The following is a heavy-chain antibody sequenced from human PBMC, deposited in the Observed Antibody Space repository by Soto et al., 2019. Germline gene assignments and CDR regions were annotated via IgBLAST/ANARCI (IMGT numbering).Heavy chain of an antibody. CDR1: GGSISSYY. D-gene: IGHD3-10*01. J-gene: IGHJ6*03. V-gene: IGHV4-59*01. CDR3: ARVLPSRSPHSYYYYYYYMDV. CDR2: IYYSGST. Sequence: SETLSLTCTVSGGSISSYYWSWIRQPPGKGLEWIGYIYYSGSTNYNPSLKSRVTISVDTSKNQFSLKLSSVTAADTAVYYCARVLPSRSPHSYYYYYYYMDVWGKGTTVTVSS.